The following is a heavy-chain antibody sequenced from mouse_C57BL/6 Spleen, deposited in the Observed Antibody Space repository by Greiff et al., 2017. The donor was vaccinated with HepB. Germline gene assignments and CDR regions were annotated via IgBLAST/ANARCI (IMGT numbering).Heavy chain of an antibody. CDR2: ISSGSSTI. V-gene: IGHV5-17*01. CDR1: GFTFSDYG. D-gene: IGHD1-1*01. CDR3: AREYYYGSSPDY. Sequence: EVMLVESGGGLVKPGGSLKLSCAASGFTFSDYGMHWVRQAPEKGLEWVAYISSGSSTIYYADTVKGRFTISRDNAKNTLFLQMTSLRSEDTAMYYCAREYYYGSSPDYWGQGTTLTVSS. J-gene: IGHJ2*01.